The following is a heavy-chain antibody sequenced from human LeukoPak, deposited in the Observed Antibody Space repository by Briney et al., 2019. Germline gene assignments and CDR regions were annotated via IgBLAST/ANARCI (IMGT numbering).Heavy chain of an antibody. V-gene: IGHV1-69*01. CDR1: GGTFSSYA. CDR2: IIPIFGTA. CDR3: ARDLQAGAYDSSGYYPYYFDY. J-gene: IGHJ4*02. Sequence: SVKVSCKASGGTFSSYAISWVRQAPGQGLEWMGGIIPIFGTANYAQKFQGRVTITADESTSTAYMELSSLRSEDTAVYYCARDLQAGAYDSSGYYPYYFDYWGQGTLVTVSS. D-gene: IGHD3-22*01.